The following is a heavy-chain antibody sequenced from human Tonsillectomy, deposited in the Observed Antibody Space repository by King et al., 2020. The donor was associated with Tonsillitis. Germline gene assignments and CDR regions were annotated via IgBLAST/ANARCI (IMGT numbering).Heavy chain of an antibody. D-gene: IGHD1-26*01. Sequence: QLVQSGGGLVQPGXSLRLSCAASGFTVSNNYMSWVRXXXGKGLXWXSXXXXXXXKYXAXXXKGRXTISRHNSXNTLYLQMNSLRAEDTAVYYCASGAAYYCYGMDVWGQGTTVTVSS. V-gene: IGHV3-53*04. J-gene: IGHJ6*02. CDR2: XXXXXXK. CDR1: GFTVSNNY. CDR3: ASGAAYYCYGMDV.